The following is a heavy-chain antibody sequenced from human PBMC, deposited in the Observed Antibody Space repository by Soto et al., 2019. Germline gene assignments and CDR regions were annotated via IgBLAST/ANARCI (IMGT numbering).Heavy chain of an antibody. CDR2: INTGNGNT. V-gene: IGHV1-3*04. CDR1: GYTLTSYA. Sequence: SVKVSCKASGYTLTSYAMHWVRQAPGQRLEWMGWINTGNGNTKYSQKFQGRVTITRDTSASTAYMELSSLRSEDTAVYYCARDHYGGNSDFDYWGQGTLVTVSS. D-gene: IGHD4-17*01. CDR3: ARDHYGGNSDFDY. J-gene: IGHJ4*02.